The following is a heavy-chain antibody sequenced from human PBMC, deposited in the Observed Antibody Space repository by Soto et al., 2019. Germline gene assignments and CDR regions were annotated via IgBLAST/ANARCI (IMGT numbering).Heavy chain of an antibody. CDR2: ISYDGSDK. CDR3: GAGQYFSDY. J-gene: IGHJ4*02. D-gene: IGHD6-13*01. CDR1: GFTFSSYG. V-gene: IGHV3-30*03. Sequence: QVQLVESGGGVVQPGRSLRLSCAASGFTFSSYGMHWVRQAPGKGLEWVALISYDGSDKYYADSVKGRFTISRDNSKNTLYLQMSSLRVEDTAVYYCGAGQYFSDYWGQGTLVTFSS.